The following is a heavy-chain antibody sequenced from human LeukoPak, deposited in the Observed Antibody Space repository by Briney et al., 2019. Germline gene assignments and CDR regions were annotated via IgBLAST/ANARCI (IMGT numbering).Heavy chain of an antibody. CDR2: ISWNSGII. J-gene: IGHJ4*02. V-gene: IGHV3-9*01. Sequence: GGSLRLSCAASGFIFDDYAMHWVRQAPGKGLERVSGISWNSGIIDYADSVKGRFTISRDNAKNSLYLQMNSLRAEDTAFYYCAMSTVSSGFDRWGQGTLVTVSS. CDR3: AMSTVSSGFDR. D-gene: IGHD4-17*01. CDR1: GFIFDDYA.